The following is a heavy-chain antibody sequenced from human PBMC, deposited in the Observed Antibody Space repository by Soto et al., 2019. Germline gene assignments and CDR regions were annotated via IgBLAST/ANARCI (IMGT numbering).Heavy chain of an antibody. Sequence: TXSLTCTVSVCSISIGCYYWSWMRQHPGNVLEWIGYIYYSGITYYNPSLKSRVTISVDTSKNKFSLKLSSVTAADTAVYYCARGKDSSGYYFQLQKWGQGTLVKVYS. D-gene: IGHD3-22*01. J-gene: IGHJ1*01. CDR2: IYYSGIT. V-gene: IGHV4-31*03. CDR3: ARGKDSSGYYFQLQK. CDR1: VCSISIGCYY.